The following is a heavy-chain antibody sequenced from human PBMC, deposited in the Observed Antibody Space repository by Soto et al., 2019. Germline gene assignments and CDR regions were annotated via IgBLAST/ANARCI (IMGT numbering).Heavy chain of an antibody. CDR1: GFTVSTYT. J-gene: IGHJ4*02. CDR2: IFSGGVTT. D-gene: IGHD2-15*01. Sequence: GGSLRLSCSASGFTVSTYTMGWVRLAPGKGLEWVSTIFSGGVTTKYADSVTGRFSISRDNSKNILYLQMNSLGVDDTAVYYCARDCQPDGIWTFDYWGRGTLVTVSS. CDR3: ARDCQPDGIWTFDY. V-gene: IGHV3-23*01.